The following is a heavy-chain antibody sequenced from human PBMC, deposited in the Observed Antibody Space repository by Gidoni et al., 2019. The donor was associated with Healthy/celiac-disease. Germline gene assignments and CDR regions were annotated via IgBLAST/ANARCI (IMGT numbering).Heavy chain of an antibody. CDR1: GFTFSSYA. J-gene: IGHJ6*02. V-gene: IGHV3-23*01. CDR2: ISGSGGST. D-gene: IGHD6-6*01. CDR3: AKGRIAARKGPFYGMDV. Sequence: EVQLLESGGGLVQPGGSLRLSCAASGFTFSSYAISWVRQAPGKGLEWVSAISGSGGSTYYADSVKGRFTISRDNSKNTLYLQMNSLRAEDTAVYYCAKGRIAARKGPFYGMDVWGQGTTVTVSS.